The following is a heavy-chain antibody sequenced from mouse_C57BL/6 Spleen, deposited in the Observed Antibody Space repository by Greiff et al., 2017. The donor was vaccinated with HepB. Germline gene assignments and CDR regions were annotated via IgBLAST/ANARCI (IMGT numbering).Heavy chain of an antibody. CDR2: IYPGDGDT. D-gene: IGHD2-5*01. J-gene: IGHJ3*01. CDR1: GYAFSSSW. V-gene: IGHV1-82*01. Sequence: QVQLQQSGPELVKPGASVKISCKASGYAFSSSWMHWVKQRPGKGLEWIGRIYPGDGDTNYNGKFKGKATLTADKSSSTAYMQLSSLTSEDSAVYFCARSDYSTPWFAYWGQGTLVTVSA. CDR3: ARSDYSTPWFAY.